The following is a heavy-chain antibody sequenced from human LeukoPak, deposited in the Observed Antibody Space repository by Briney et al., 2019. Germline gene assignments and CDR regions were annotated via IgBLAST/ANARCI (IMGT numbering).Heavy chain of an antibody. CDR2: ISGSGGST. Sequence: GGSLRLSCAASGLTFSSYAVSWVRQAPGKGLEWVSAISGSGGSTYYADSVKGRFTISRDNSKNTLYLQMNSLRAEDTAVYYCAKDQLNRFCSGGSCSITHDSWGQGTLVTVSS. CDR3: AKDQLNRFCSGGSCSITHDS. J-gene: IGHJ4*02. CDR1: GLTFSSYA. V-gene: IGHV3-23*01. D-gene: IGHD2-15*01.